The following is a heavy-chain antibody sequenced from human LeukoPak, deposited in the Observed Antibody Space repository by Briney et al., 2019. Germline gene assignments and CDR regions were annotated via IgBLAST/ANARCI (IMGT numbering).Heavy chain of an antibody. CDR3: ARDLIGAAMGY. CDR2: INAGNGNT. J-gene: IGHJ4*02. Sequence: ASVTVSFKASGYTFTSYAMHWVRQAPGQRLEWMGWINAGNGNTKYSQKFQGRVTITRDTSASTAYMELSSLRSEDTAVYYCARDLIGAAMGYWGQGTLVTVSS. D-gene: IGHD2-2*01. CDR1: GYTFTSYA. V-gene: IGHV1-3*01.